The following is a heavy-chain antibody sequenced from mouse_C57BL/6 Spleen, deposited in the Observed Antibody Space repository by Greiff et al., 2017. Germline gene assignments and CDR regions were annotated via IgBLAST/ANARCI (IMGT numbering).Heavy chain of an antibody. D-gene: IGHD2-2*01. V-gene: IGHV1-76*01. CDR3: ASWYGCDLFFDY. CDR1: GYTFTDYY. J-gene: IGHJ2*01. CDR2: IYPGSGNT. Sequence: QVQLQQSGAELVRPGASVKLSCKASGYTFTDYYINWVKQRPGQGLEWIARIYPGSGNTYYNEKFKGKATLTAEKSSSTAYMQLSSLTSEDSAVYFWASWYGCDLFFDYWGQGTTLTVSS.